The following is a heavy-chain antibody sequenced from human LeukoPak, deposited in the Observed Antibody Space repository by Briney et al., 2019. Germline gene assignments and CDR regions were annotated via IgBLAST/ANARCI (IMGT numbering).Heavy chain of an antibody. CDR3: ARHRYIVATTPFDY. J-gene: IGHJ4*02. Sequence: GGSLRLSCAASGFTFSSYSMNWVRQAPGKGLEWVSSISSSSSYIYYADSVKGRFTISRDNAKNSLYLQMNSLRAEDTAVYYCARHRYIVATTPFDYWGQRTLVTVSS. CDR2: ISSSSSYI. CDR1: GFTFSSYS. D-gene: IGHD5-12*01. V-gene: IGHV3-21*01.